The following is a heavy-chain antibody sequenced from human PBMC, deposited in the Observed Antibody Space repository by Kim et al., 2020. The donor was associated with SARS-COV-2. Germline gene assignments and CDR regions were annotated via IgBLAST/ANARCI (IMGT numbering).Heavy chain of an antibody. CDR2: INAGNGNT. V-gene: IGHV1-3*01. CDR3: ARHWAVAATYAFDI. J-gene: IGHJ3*02. D-gene: IGHD6-19*01. Sequence: ASVKVSCKASGYTFTSYAMHWVRQAPGQRLEWMGWINAGNGNTKYSQKFQGRVTITRDTSASTAYMELSSLRSEDTAVYYCARHWAVAATYAFDIWGQGTMVAVSS. CDR1: GYTFTSYA.